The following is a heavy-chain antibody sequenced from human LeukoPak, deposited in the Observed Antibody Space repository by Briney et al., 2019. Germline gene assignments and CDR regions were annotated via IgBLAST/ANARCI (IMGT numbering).Heavy chain of an antibody. J-gene: IGHJ4*02. Sequence: GGSLRLSCAASGFIFSSYSMNWVRQAPGKGLEWISFISSVSSTIFYAYSVKGRFNISRDNVKNTLYLQMNGLRAEDTAVYYCARVHGGYPFDQWGQGTLVTVSS. CDR2: ISSVSSTI. D-gene: IGHD2-15*01. CDR3: ARVHGGYPFDQ. V-gene: IGHV3-48*01. CDR1: GFIFSSYS.